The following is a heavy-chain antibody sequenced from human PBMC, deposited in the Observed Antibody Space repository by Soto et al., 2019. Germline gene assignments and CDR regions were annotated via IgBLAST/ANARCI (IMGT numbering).Heavy chain of an antibody. J-gene: IGHJ6*02. CDR2: IYPGDSDT. Sequence: GESLKISCKASGYSFTTYWIGWVRQMPGKGLEWMGIIYPGDSDTRYSPSFQGQVTISADKSISTAYLQWSSLKASDTAMYYCARQVVAGYINYYGMDVWGQGTTVTVSS. D-gene: IGHD2-15*01. CDR1: GYSFTTYW. V-gene: IGHV5-51*01. CDR3: ARQVVAGYINYYGMDV.